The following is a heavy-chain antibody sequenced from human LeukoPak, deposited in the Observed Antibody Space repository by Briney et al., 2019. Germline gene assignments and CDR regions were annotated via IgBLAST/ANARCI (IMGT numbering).Heavy chain of an antibody. Sequence: PSETLSLTCTVSGGSISSYYWSWIRRPPGKRLEWIGYILYSGSTNYNPSLKSRVTMSVDTSKNQFSLKVSSVTAADTAVYYCARGSSSWSDYYYMDVWGKGTTVTVSS. CDR1: GGSISSYY. D-gene: IGHD6-13*01. V-gene: IGHV4-59*01. CDR2: ILYSGST. CDR3: ARGSSSWSDYYYMDV. J-gene: IGHJ6*03.